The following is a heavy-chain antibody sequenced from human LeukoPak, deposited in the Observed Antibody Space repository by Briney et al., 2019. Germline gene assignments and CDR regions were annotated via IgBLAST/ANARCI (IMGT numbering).Heavy chain of an antibody. V-gene: IGHV4-39*07. CDR1: GGSISTSNYY. CDR2: IFYSGST. J-gene: IGHJ4*02. D-gene: IGHD6-13*01. Sequence: SETLSLTCTVSGGSISTSNYYWGWIRQPPGKGLEWIGNIFYSGSTYYSPSLRSRVTISLDTSRNQFSLKLNSVTAADTAVYYCASRYSSSWSIDYWGQGTLVTVSS. CDR3: ASRYSSSWSIDY.